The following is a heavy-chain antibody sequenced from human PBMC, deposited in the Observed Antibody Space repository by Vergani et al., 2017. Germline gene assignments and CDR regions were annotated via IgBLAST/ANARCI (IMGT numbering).Heavy chain of an antibody. V-gene: IGHV1-8*01. Sequence: QVQLVQSGAEVKKPGASVKVSCKASGYTFTTYDINWVRQAPGQGPEWMGWMTPNSGNTGYAQKFQGRATMTRDTSISTAYMELSSLESEDTAVYYCARTEGVEKXLNYWGQGTLVTVSS. CDR1: GYTFTTYD. J-gene: IGHJ4*02. CDR2: MTPNSGNT. CDR3: ARTEGVEKXLNY. D-gene: IGHD5-24*01.